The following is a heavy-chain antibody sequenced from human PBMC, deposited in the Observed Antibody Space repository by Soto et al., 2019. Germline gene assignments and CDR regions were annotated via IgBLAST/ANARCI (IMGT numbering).Heavy chain of an antibody. CDR2: IYYSGST. V-gene: IGHV4-30-4*01. CDR3: ARDSSPSLYHYGLDV. Sequence: PSETLSLTCTVSGGSITSGDNYWSWIRQPPGQGLEWIGYIYYSGSTYYNPSLKSRVTISLDTSKNQFSLNLNSVTAADTAVYYCARDSSPSLYHYGLDVWGQGTTVTVS. CDR1: GGSITSGDNY. J-gene: IGHJ6*02.